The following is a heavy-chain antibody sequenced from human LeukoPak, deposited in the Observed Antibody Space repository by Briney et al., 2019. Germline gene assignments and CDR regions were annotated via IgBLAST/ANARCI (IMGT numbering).Heavy chain of an antibody. J-gene: IGHJ3*02. V-gene: IGHV1-2*06. CDR1: GYTFTGYY. CDR3: ARATYYYDSSGYHEAFDI. Sequence: ASVKVSCKASGYTFTGYYMHWVRQAPGQGLEWMGRINPNSGGTNYAQKFQGRVTMTRDTSISTAYMELSRLGSDDTAVYYCARATYYYDSSGYHEAFDIWGQGTMVTVSS. CDR2: INPNSGGT. D-gene: IGHD3-22*01.